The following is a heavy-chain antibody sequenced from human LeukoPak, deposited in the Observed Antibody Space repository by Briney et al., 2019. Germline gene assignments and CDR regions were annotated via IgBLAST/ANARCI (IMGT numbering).Heavy chain of an antibody. J-gene: IGHJ4*02. Sequence: GGSLRLSCAASGFTFSRYWMSWVRQAPGKGLEWVANIKEDGSEKYYVDSVRGRFTISRDNAKNSLYLQMNSLRAEDTAVYYCGGSSWKTVDYWGREPLVTVSS. CDR2: IKEDGSEK. V-gene: IGHV3-7*01. CDR3: GGSSWKTVDY. D-gene: IGHD6-13*01. CDR1: GFTFSRYW.